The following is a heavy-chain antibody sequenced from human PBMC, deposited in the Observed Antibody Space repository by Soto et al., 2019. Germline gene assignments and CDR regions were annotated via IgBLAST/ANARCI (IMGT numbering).Heavy chain of an antibody. CDR1: GFILTNYY. V-gene: IGHV1-46*01. CDR2: IDTSGGTT. CDR3: ARTEQWLVPPFDY. D-gene: IGHD6-19*01. Sequence: QVQLVQSGAEVKKAGASVKVSCKASGFILTNYYIHWVRQAPGQGLEWMGIIDTSGGTTTDAQKFQGRITMTRDTSTSTVYMELSSLRSEDTAVYYCARTEQWLVPPFDYWGQGTLVTVSS. J-gene: IGHJ4*02.